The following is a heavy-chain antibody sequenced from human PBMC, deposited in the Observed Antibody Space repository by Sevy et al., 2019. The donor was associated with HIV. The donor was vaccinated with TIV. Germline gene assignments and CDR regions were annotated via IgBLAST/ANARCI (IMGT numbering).Heavy chain of an antibody. CDR1: GYSFTNYW. J-gene: IGHJ6*02. CDR2: IYPGDSDT. CDR3: ARHHVAVAGAPRVDV. V-gene: IGHV5-51*01. D-gene: IGHD6-19*01. Sequence: GESLKISCKGSGYSFTNYWIGWVRQMPGKGLEWMGIIYPGDSDTRYSPSFQGQVTMSVDKSISTAYLQWSSLKASDTAMYYCARHHVAVAGAPRVDVWGQGTTVTISS.